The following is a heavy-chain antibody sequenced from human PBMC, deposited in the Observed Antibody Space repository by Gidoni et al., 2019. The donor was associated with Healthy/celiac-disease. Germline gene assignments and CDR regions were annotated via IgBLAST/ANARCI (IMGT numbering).Heavy chain of an antibody. CDR1: GYNFTGYY. Sequence: QVQLVQSGAEVKKPGASVKVSCKASGYNFTGYYMHWVRQAPGQGLEWMGWINPNSGGTNYAQKFQGRVTMTRDTSISTAYMELSRLRSDDTAVYYCARDLWQLAYYYYGMDVWGQGTTVTVSS. J-gene: IGHJ6*02. CDR2: INPNSGGT. CDR3: ARDLWQLAYYYYGMDV. V-gene: IGHV1-2*02. D-gene: IGHD6-13*01.